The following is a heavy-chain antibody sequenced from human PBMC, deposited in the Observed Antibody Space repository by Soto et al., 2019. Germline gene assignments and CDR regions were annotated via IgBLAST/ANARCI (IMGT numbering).Heavy chain of an antibody. J-gene: IGHJ4*02. V-gene: IGHV1-8*01. D-gene: IGHD3-3*01. CDR1: GYTFTSYD. CDR2: MNPNSGNT. CDR3: ATYYDFWSGYFG. Sequence: ASVKVSCKASGYTFTSYDINWVRQATGQGLEWMGWMNPNSGNTGYAQKFQGRVTMTRNTSISTAYMELSSLRSEDTAVYYCATYYDFWSGYFGWGQGTLVTVSS.